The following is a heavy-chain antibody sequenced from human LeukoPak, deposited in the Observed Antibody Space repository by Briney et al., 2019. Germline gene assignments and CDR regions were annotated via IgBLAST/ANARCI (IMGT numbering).Heavy chain of an antibody. CDR1: GGSISSYY. Sequence: SETLSLTCTVSGGSISSYYWSWIRQPPGKGLEWIGYIYYSGSTNYNPSLKSRVTISVDTSKNQFSLKLSSVTAADTAVYYCARSPPTESFDYWGQGTLVTVSS. J-gene: IGHJ4*02. CDR3: ARSPPTESFDY. CDR2: IYYSGST. D-gene: IGHD4-17*01. V-gene: IGHV4-59*08.